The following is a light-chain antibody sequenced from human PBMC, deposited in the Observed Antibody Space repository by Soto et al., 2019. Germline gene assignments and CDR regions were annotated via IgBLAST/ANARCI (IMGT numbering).Light chain of an antibody. J-gene: IGLJ1*01. CDR1: SSNIGSYNL. CDR3: CSFAGSGTQYV. Sequence: QAVLTQPASVSGSLGQSITISCIGTSSNIGSYNLVSWYQHQPGKAPKIMIFEGSKRPAGVSIRFTGSRSGNTASLTISGLQAEDEADYYCCSFAGSGTQYVFGTGTKLTVL. CDR2: EGS. V-gene: IGLV2-23*01.